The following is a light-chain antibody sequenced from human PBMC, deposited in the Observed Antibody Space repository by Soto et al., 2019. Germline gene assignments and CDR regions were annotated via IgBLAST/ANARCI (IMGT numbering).Light chain of an antibody. J-gene: IGKJ3*01. CDR1: QSVSSSY. CDR2: DAS. V-gene: IGKV3D-20*01. CDR3: QQYGSSPRFT. Sequence: EIVLTQSPGTLSLSPGERATLSCRASQSVSSSYLAWYQQKPGLAPRLLIYDASSRATGIPDRFSGSGSGTDFTLTISRLEPEDFAVYYCQQYGSSPRFTFGPGTKVDNK.